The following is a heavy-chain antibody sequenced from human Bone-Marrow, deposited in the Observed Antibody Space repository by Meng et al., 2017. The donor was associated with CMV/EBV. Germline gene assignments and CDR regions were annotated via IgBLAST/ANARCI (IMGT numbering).Heavy chain of an antibody. D-gene: IGHD3-9*01. Sequence: SETLSLTCAVYGGSFSGYYWSWIRQPPGKGLEWIGNVYYTGSTNYNPSLKSRVTISVDTSKNQFSLKLSSVTAADTAVYYCARVPRGIRYFDWLLFDYWGQGTLVTVSS. J-gene: IGHJ4*02. CDR1: GGSFSGYY. V-gene: IGHV4-59*01. CDR3: ARVPRGIRYFDWLLFDY. CDR2: VYYTGST.